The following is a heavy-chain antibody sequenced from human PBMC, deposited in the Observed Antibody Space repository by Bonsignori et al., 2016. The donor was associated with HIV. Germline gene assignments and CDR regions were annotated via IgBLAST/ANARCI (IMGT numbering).Heavy chain of an antibody. Sequence: WIRQPPGKGLEWVSSISSSSSYIYYADSVKGRFTISRDNAKNSLYLQMNSLRAEDTAVYYCARDRAQDLWGAVAGLYYYYYMDVWGKGTTVTVSS. CDR2: ISSSSSYI. CDR3: ARDRAQDLWGAVAGLYYYYYMDV. D-gene: IGHD6-19*01. J-gene: IGHJ6*03. V-gene: IGHV3-21*01.